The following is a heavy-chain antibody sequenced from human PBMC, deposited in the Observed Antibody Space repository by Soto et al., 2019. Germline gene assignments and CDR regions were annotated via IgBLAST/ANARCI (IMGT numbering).Heavy chain of an antibody. CDR3: ARDSRRRADSGTRPLYYFDY. CDR1: GGSIGSGDYY. V-gene: IGHV4-30-4*01. J-gene: IGHJ4*02. D-gene: IGHD1-26*01. CDR2: IYYTGNT. Sequence: QVQLKESGPGLVKPSQTLSLTCSVSGGSIGSGDYYWSWVRRSPGKGLEWIGYIYYTGNTYYNPSLGSRVTFSVDTSQNQLSLRLSDVTVADTAVYYCARDSRRRADSGTRPLYYFDYWGQGTLVTVSS.